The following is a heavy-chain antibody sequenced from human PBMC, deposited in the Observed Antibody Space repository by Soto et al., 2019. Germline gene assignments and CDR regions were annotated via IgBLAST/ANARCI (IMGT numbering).Heavy chain of an antibody. Sequence: QVQLQQGGARLLKPSETLSLTCGVSGGSLSGHYWSWIRQAPGKGLEWIGEITPIGDKTYNPSLRSRLTISLETSKSQFSLDLSSVTAADTAVYYCARGGITLVWNYYYYGMDVWGQGTTVTVSS. CDR2: ITPIGDK. CDR1: GGSLSGHY. V-gene: IGHV4-34*01. D-gene: IGHD3-10*01. CDR3: ARGGITLVWNYYYYGMDV. J-gene: IGHJ6*02.